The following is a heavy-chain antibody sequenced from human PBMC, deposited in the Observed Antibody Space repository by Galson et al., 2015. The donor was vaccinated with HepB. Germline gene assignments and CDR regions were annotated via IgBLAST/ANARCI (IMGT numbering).Heavy chain of an antibody. J-gene: IGHJ3*02. CDR3: ARGDDVAVAGRGAFDI. CDR1: GGSVSNGIYY. Sequence: ETLSLTCTVSGGSVSNGIYYWNWIRQPPGKGLEWIGYTYNSGGNNYHSSLKSRVTIAVDTSKNQFSLKLTSVTAADTAVYYCARGDDVAVAGRGAFDIWGQGTMVTVSS. CDR2: TYNSGGN. V-gene: IGHV4-61*01. D-gene: IGHD6-19*01.